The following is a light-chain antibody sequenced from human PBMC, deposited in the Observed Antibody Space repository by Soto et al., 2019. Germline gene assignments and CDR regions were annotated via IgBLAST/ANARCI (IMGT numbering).Light chain of an antibody. V-gene: IGLV2-14*01. Sequence: QSALAQPASVSGSPGQSITISCTGTSSDVGGYNYVSWYQQHPGKAHKLMIYDVSNRPSGVSNRLSGSKSGNTASLTISGLQAEDEADYYCSSYTSSSNVYVFGTGTKVTVL. CDR1: SSDVGGYNY. J-gene: IGLJ1*01. CDR2: DVS. CDR3: SSYTSSSNVYV.